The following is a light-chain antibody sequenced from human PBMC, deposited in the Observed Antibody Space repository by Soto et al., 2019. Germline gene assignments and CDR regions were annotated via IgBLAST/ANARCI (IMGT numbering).Light chain of an antibody. CDR3: GTCDNSLSVVV. CDR1: SSNIGGNV. V-gene: IGLV1-51*02. CDR2: DDN. Sequence: QSALTQPPSVSAAPGQKVTISCTGSSSNIGGNVVSWYQQVPGTAPRLLTYDDNKRASGIPDRFSGSKSGSSATLGITGLQTGDEADYYCGTCDNSLSVVVFGGGTKLTVL. J-gene: IGLJ2*01.